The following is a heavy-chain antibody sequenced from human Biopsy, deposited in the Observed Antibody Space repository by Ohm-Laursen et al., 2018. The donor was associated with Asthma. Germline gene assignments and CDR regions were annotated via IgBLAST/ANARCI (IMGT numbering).Heavy chain of an antibody. CDR2: IYYSGST. CDR1: YGSITSGGYY. D-gene: IGHD3-22*01. V-gene: IGHV4-31*03. J-gene: IGHJ6*02. CDR3: ARMITMIQAANYYSYAMDV. Sequence: TLSLTCTVSYGSITSGGYYWTWIRQHPGKGLEWIGFIYYSGSTYYNPSLKSRVSISIDTSKNQFSLKVNSVTAADTAVYYCARMITMIQAANYYSYAMDVWGQGTTVTVSS.